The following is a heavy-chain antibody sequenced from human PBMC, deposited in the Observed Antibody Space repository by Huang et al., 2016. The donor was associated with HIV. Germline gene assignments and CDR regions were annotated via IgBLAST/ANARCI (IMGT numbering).Heavy chain of an antibody. CDR2: IYSGGTT. V-gene: IGHV3-53*01. D-gene: IGHD2-8*02. CDR3: AKEGDTGAALGY. J-gene: IGHJ4*02. Sequence: EVQLVESGGDLIQPGGSLRCSCAASGFTFSTNHMTWVRKAPGKGLEWVSRIYSGGTTYYADSVKCRFTISRDDSENTLYLHMTSLRAGDTAVYYCAKEGDTGAALGYWGQGTLVTVS. CDR1: GFTFSTNH.